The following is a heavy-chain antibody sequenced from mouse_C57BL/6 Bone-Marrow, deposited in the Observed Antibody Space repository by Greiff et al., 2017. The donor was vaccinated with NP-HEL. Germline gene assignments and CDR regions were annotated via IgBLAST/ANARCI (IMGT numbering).Heavy chain of an antibody. V-gene: IGHV5-17*01. CDR1: GFTFSDYG. CDR2: ISSGSSTI. D-gene: IGHD1-1*01. Sequence: DVMLVESGGGLVKPGGSLKLSCAASGFTFSDYGMHWVRQAPEKGLEWVAYISSGSSTIYYADTVKGRFTISRDNAKNTLFLQMTSLRSEDTAMYYCARPLLLRSLHYYAMDYWGQGTSVTVSS. J-gene: IGHJ4*01. CDR3: ARPLLLRSLHYYAMDY.